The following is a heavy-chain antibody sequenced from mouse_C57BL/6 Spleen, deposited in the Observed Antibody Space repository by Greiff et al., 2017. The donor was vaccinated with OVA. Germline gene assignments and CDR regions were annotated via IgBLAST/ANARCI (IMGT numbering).Heavy chain of an antibody. CDR2: IYPGDGDT. D-gene: IGHD2-2*01. J-gene: IGHJ1*03. V-gene: IGHV1-82*01. CDR3: ASYGYDVGGYFDV. CDR1: GYVFSSSW. Sequence: QVQLQQSGPELVKPGASVKISCKASGYVFSSSWMNWVKQRPGKGLEWIGRIYPGDGDTNYNGKFKGKATLTADKSSSTAYMQLSSLTSEDSAVYFCASYGYDVGGYFDVWGTGTTVTVSS.